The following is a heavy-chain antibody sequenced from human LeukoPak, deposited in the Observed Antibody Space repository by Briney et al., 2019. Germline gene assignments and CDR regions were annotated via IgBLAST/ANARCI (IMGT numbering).Heavy chain of an antibody. J-gene: IGHJ4*02. Sequence: ASVKVSCKASGYTFTSYGISWVRQAPGQGLEWMGWISAYNGNTNYAQKLQGRVTMSTDTSTSTAYMELRSLRSDDTAVYYCAREDYDYVWGSYRSDYWGQGTLVTVSS. CDR1: GYTFTSYG. CDR2: ISAYNGNT. CDR3: AREDYDYVWGSYRSDY. V-gene: IGHV1-18*01. D-gene: IGHD3-16*02.